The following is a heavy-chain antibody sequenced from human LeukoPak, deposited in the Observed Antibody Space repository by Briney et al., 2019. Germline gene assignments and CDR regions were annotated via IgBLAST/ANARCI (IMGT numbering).Heavy chain of an antibody. V-gene: IGHV3-21*01. D-gene: IGHD2-15*01. CDR3: ARSDGAYCSGGSCYDYGMDV. J-gene: IGHJ6*02. CDR1: GFTFSSYS. CDR2: ISSSSSYI. Sequence: AGGSLRLSCAASGFTFSSYSMNWVRQAPGKGLEWVSSISSSSSYIYYADSVKGRFTISRDNAKNSLYLQMNSLRAEDTAVYYCARSDGAYCSGGSCYDYGMDVWGQGTTVTVSS.